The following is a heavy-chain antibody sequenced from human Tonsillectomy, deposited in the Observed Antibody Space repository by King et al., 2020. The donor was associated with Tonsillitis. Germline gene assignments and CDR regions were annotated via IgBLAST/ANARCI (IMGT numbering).Heavy chain of an antibody. V-gene: IGHV4-59*01. CDR3: ARDGGVRGGEFDY. CDR2: IYYSGST. J-gene: IGHJ4*02. CDR1: GGSISSYY. D-gene: IGHD3-10*01. Sequence: QLQESGPGLVKPSETLSLTCTVSGGSISSYYWSWIRQPPGKGLEWIGYIYYSGSTNYNPSLKSRVTISVDTSKNQFSLKPSSVTAADTAVYYCARDGGVRGGEFDYWGQGTLVTVSS.